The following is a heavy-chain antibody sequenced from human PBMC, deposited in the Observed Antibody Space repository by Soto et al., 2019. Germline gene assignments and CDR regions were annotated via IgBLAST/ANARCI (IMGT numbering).Heavy chain of an antibody. CDR3: ASLVGYYYGMDV. D-gene: IGHD2-2*01. CDR2: ISSSGSTI. V-gene: IGHV3-48*03. Sequence: SLRLSCAASGFTFSSYEMNWVRQAPGKGLEWVSYISSSGSTIYYADSVKGRFTISRDNAKNSLYLQMNSLRAEDTAVYYCASLVGYYYGMDVWGQGTTVTVSS. CDR1: GFTFSSYE. J-gene: IGHJ6*02.